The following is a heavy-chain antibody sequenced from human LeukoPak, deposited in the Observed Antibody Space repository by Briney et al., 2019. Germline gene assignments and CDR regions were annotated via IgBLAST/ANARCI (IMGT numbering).Heavy chain of an antibody. CDR2: IIPFFGTA. J-gene: IGHJ2*01. CDR1: GGTFSSNA. V-gene: IGHV1-69*13. D-gene: IGHD3-16*01. Sequence: GASVKVSCKASGGTFSSNAISWVRQAPGQGLEWMGGIIPFFGTANYAQKFQGRVTITADESTNTAYMELSSLRFEDTALYYCARHYLGAYQWYFDLWGRGTLVTVSS. CDR3: ARHYLGAYQWYFDL.